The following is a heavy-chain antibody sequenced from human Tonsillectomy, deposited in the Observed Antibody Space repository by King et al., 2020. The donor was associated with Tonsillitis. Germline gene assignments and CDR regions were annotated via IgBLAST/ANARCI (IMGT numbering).Heavy chain of an antibody. D-gene: IGHD3-22*01. CDR1: SYTFTDHY. CDR3: SRDLHYHTGGYFGY. V-gene: IGHV1-2*02. CDR2: VNPASGGT. Sequence: QLVQSGAEMKKPGASMRVSCKASSYTFTDHYIHWVRQAPGQGLEWMGWVNPASGGTRFAQRFQGRVTMTSDTSTNTTYMELSRLGYDDTAVYYCSRDLHYHTGGYFGYWGQGTLVTVSS. J-gene: IGHJ4*02.